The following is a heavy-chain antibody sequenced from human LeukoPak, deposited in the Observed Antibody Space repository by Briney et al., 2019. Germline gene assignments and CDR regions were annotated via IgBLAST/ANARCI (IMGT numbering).Heavy chain of an antibody. CDR1: GGSFRSYY. Sequence: PSETLSLTCSVSGGSFRSYYWSWIRQPPGKGLEWIGYLYYIGSTSYSPSLKSRVNISVDTSKNQFSLKLSSVTAADTAVYYCARSAGQWLTAPDIWGQGTMVTVSS. J-gene: IGHJ3*02. V-gene: IGHV4-59*01. CDR3: ARSAGQWLTAPDI. D-gene: IGHD6-19*01. CDR2: LYYIGST.